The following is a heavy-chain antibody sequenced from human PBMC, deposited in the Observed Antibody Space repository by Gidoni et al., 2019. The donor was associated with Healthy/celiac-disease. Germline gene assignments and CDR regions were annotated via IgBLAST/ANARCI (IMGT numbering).Heavy chain of an antibody. J-gene: IGHJ2*01. CDR3: ARAWSERGYRRYWYFDL. CDR1: GGPISSGGYS. V-gene: IGHV4-30-2*06. CDR2: IYHSGST. Sequence: QLQLQESGSGLVKPSQTLSLTCAVSGGPISSGGYSWSWIRPSPGKGLEWIGYIYHSGSTYYNPSLKSRVTISVDRSKNQFSLKLSSVTAADTAVYYCARAWSERGYRRYWYFDLWGRGTLVTVSS. D-gene: IGHD5-18*01.